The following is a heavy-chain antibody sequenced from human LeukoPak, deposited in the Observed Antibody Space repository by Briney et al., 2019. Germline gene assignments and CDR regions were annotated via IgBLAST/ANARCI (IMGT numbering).Heavy chain of an antibody. D-gene: IGHD6-25*01. V-gene: IGHV3-30-3*01. CDR1: GFTFSSYA. Sequence: GGSLRLSCAASGFTFSSYAMHWVRQAPGKGLEWVAVISYDGSNKYYADSVKGRFTISRDNSKNTLYLQMNSLRAEDTAVYYCARELLAAFDYWGQGTLVAVSS. J-gene: IGHJ4*02. CDR3: ARELLAAFDY. CDR2: ISYDGSNK.